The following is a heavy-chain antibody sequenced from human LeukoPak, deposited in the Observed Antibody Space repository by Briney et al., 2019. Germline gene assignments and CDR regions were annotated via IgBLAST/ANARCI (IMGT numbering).Heavy chain of an antibody. CDR3: AHTVWSGNYFDY. CDR2: INSDGRST. Sequence: GGSPRLSCAASGFTFSTSWMHWVRQVPGKGLVWVSRINSDGRSTDYADSVKGRFTISRDNTKNTLYLQMNSLRVEDTAVYYCAHTVWSGNYFDYWGQGTLVTVSS. CDR1: GFTFSTSW. J-gene: IGHJ4*02. D-gene: IGHD3-3*01. V-gene: IGHV3-74*01.